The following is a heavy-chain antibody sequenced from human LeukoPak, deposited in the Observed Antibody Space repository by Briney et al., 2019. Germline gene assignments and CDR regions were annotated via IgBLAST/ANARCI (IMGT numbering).Heavy chain of an antibody. CDR3: AKGGGSGWYWEEY. D-gene: IGHD6-19*01. J-gene: IGHJ4*02. V-gene: IGHV3-23*01. Sequence: GESLKISCKGSGYSFTSYWIGWVRQAPGKGLEWVSAISGSGGSTYYADFVKGRFTISRDNSKNTLYLQMNSLRAEDTAVYYCAKGGGSGWYWEEYWGQGTLVTVSS. CDR2: ISGSGGST. CDR1: GYSFTSYW.